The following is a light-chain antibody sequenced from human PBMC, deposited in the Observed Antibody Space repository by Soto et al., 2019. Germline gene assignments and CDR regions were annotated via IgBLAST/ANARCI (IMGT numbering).Light chain of an antibody. CDR3: LQYNSYRT. CDR1: ESISTW. J-gene: IGKJ1*01. V-gene: IGKV1-5*03. Sequence: DIQMTQSPSSLSASVGDRFTITCRASESISTWVAWHQQKPGKAPKLLISKASSLQSGVPGRFSGSGSGTEFTLTISSLQPDDVATYYCLQYNSYRTFGQGTKVDIK. CDR2: KAS.